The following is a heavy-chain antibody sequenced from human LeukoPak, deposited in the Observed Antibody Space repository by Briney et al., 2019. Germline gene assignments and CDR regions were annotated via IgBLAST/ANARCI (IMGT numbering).Heavy chain of an antibody. J-gene: IGHJ4*02. V-gene: IGHV3-21*01. D-gene: IGHD2-21*01. CDR1: GFTFSSYS. Sequence: GGSLRLSCAASGFTFSSYSMNWVRQAPGKGLEWVSSISSSSSYIYYADSVKGRFTISRDNAKNSLYLQMNSLRAEDTAVYYCARSLSDRGVGMALDYWGQGTLVTVSS. CDR2: ISSSSSYI. CDR3: ARSLSDRGVGMALDY.